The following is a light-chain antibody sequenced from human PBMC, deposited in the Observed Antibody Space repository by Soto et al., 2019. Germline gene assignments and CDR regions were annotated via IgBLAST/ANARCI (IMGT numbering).Light chain of an antibody. Sequence: QSVLTQPPSVSGAPGQRVTLSCTGNSSNLGAGYDVHWYQQLPGAAPKLVIFGNRNRPSGVPERFSGSKSGTSASLAISGLQAEDEADYYCCSYAGSYLYVFGTGTKLTVL. J-gene: IGLJ1*01. CDR3: CSYAGSYLYV. CDR2: GNR. CDR1: SSNLGAGYD. V-gene: IGLV1-40*01.